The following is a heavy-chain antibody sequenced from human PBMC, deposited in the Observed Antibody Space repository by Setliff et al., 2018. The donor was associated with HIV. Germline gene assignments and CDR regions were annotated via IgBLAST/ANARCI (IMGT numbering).Heavy chain of an antibody. D-gene: IGHD3-3*01. CDR3: ARIDESITIFGVVSHPMDV. CDR1: GYTFSDYG. V-gene: IGHV1-18*01. CDR2: ISSYNGNT. Sequence: ASVKVSCKASGYTFSDYGVSWVRQAPGQGLEWMGWISSYNGNTHFAQKYQDRISMTTDTSANIAYMELRSLQSDDAAVYYCARIDESITIFGVVSHPMDVWGKGTTVTVSS. J-gene: IGHJ6*03.